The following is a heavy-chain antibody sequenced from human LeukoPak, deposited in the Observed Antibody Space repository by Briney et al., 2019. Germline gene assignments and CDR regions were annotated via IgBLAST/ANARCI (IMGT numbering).Heavy chain of an antibody. D-gene: IGHD6-19*01. CDR1: GFTFDDYA. Sequence: PGGSLRLSCAASGFTFDDYAMHWVRQAPGKGLEWVSGISWNSGSIGYADSVKGRFTIFRDNAKNSLYLQMNSLRAEDTALYYCAKARRAVAGTSGGVDYFDYWGQGTLVTVSS. CDR2: ISWNSGSI. J-gene: IGHJ4*02. CDR3: AKARRAVAGTSGGVDYFDY. V-gene: IGHV3-9*01.